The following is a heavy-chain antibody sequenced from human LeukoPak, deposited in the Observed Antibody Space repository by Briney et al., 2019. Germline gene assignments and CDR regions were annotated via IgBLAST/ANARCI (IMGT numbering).Heavy chain of an antibody. Sequence: GGSLRLSCAASGFTFSDYYMSWIRQAPGKGLEWASYISSSGSTIYYADSVKGRFTISRDNAKNSLYLQMNSLRAEDTAVYYCARVQPHYYDSSGYPPDYWGQGTLVTVSS. CDR3: ARVQPHYYDSSGYPPDY. J-gene: IGHJ4*02. V-gene: IGHV3-11*01. CDR1: GFTFSDYY. CDR2: ISSSGSTI. D-gene: IGHD3-22*01.